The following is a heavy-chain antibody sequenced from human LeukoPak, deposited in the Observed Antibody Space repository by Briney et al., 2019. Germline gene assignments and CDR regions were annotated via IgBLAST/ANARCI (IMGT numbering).Heavy chain of an antibody. CDR1: GFTVSSNY. CDR3: ARLMGDILTGYYNNWFDP. Sequence: GGSLRLSCAASGFTVSSNYMSWVRQAPGKGLEWVSVIYSGGSTYYADSVKGRFTISRRNSKNTLYLQMNSLRAEDTAVYYCARLMGDILTGYYNNWFDPWGQGTLVTVSS. D-gene: IGHD3-9*01. V-gene: IGHV3-53*04. J-gene: IGHJ5*02. CDR2: IYSGGST.